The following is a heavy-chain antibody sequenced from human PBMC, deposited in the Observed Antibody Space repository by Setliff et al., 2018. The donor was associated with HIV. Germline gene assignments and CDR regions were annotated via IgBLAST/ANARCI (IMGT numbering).Heavy chain of an antibody. D-gene: IGHD3-22*01. V-gene: IGHV4-59*08. CDR1: GGSISSYY. Sequence: PSETLSLTCTVSGGSISSYYWTWLRQFPGKGLEWIGFIFYTGSTTYNPSLNSRVTISVYTSKNQFSLKLSSVTAADTAVYYCGRQVPVPGVAVTPIDYWGQGTLVTVSS. J-gene: IGHJ4*02. CDR3: GRQVPVPGVAVTPIDY. CDR2: IFYTGST.